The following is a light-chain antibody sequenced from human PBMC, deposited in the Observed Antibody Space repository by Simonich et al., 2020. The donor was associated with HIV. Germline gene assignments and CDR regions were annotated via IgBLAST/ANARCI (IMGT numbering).Light chain of an antibody. CDR2: AAS. CDR1: QSISSY. Sequence: DIQMTQSPSSLSASVGDRVTITCRASQSISSYLNWYQQKPGQAPKLLIYAASSLQSGVPSRFSGSGTGTDFTLTISSLQAEDVAVYYCQQYYSTPLTIGGGTKVEIK. CDR3: QQYYSTPLT. V-gene: IGKV1-39*01. J-gene: IGKJ4*01.